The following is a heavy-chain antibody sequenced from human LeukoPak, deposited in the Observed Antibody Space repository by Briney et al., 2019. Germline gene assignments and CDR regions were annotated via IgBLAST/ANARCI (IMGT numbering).Heavy chain of an antibody. CDR2: ISDSGGIT. CDR3: AKNTQYSGYYDC. V-gene: IGHV3-23*01. Sequence: GSLRLSCAASGFTFSSYPITWVRQAPGKGPEWVSFISDSGGITYYADSVKGRFTISRDNSKNTLYLQMNSLRAEDTAVYYCAKNTQYSGYYDCWGQGTLVAVSS. CDR1: GFTFSSYP. J-gene: IGHJ4*02. D-gene: IGHD6-6*01.